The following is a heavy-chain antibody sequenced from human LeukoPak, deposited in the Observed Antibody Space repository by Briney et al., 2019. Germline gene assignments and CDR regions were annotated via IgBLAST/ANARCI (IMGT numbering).Heavy chain of an antibody. CDR3: AKDSHSSSWYAVAFDI. Sequence: GGSLRLSCAASGFTFDDYAMHWVRQAPGKGLEWVSGISWNSGSIGYADSVKGRFTISRDNAKNSLYLQMNSLRAEDTALYYCAKDSHSSSWYAVAFDIWGQGTMVTVSS. J-gene: IGHJ3*02. CDR2: ISWNSGSI. V-gene: IGHV3-9*01. D-gene: IGHD6-13*01. CDR1: GFTFDDYA.